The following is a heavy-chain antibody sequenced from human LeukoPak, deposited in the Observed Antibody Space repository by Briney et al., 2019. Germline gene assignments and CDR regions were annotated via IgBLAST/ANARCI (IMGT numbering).Heavy chain of an antibody. CDR2: INPNSGGT. CDR1: GYTFTGYY. Sequence: ASVKVSCKASGYTFTGYYMHWARQAPGQGLEWMGWINPNSGGTNYAQKFQGRVTMTRDTSISTAYMELSRLRSDDTAVYYCARGRYYDSSGYYSAYGMDVWGQGTTVTVSS. V-gene: IGHV1-2*02. J-gene: IGHJ6*02. D-gene: IGHD3-22*01. CDR3: ARGRYYDSSGYYSAYGMDV.